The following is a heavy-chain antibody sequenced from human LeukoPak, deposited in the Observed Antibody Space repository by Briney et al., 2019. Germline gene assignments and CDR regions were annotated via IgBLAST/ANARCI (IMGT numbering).Heavy chain of an antibody. J-gene: IGHJ4*02. V-gene: IGHV3-48*03. CDR2: ISSSGSTI. Sequence: PGGSLRLSCAASGFTFSSYEMNWVRQAPGKGLEWVSYISSSGSTIYYADSVKGRFTISRDNAKNSLYLQMNSLRAEDTAVYYCASSSGWYTSFDYWGQGTLVTVSS. CDR1: GFTFSSYE. CDR3: ASSSGWYTSFDY. D-gene: IGHD6-19*01.